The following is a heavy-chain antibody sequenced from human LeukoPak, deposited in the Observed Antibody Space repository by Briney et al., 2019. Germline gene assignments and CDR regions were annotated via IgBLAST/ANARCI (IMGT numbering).Heavy chain of an antibody. V-gene: IGHV3-64*02. CDR1: GFTLSNFA. CDR2: ISTNGSRT. Sequence: GGSLRLSCTASGFTLSNFAMHWVRQSSDKGLQYVSAISTNGSRTFYADSVKGRFIISRDNSKNTLYLQMGSLRGEDTAVYYCARDSFYTGYDRGFGYWGQGTLVTVSS. D-gene: IGHD5-12*01. CDR3: ARDSFYTGYDRGFGY. J-gene: IGHJ4*02.